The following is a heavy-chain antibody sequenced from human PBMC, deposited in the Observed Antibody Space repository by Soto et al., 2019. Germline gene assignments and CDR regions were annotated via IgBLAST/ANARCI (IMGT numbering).Heavy chain of an antibody. CDR2: IYSGGST. Sequence: EVQLVETGGGLIQPGGSLRLSCAASGFIVSSNYMSWVRQAPGKGLDWVSVIYSGGSTYHRDSVKGRFTTPRDSSKNTLYLQMNNLRAEDTAVYYCVARSNGADYWGQGTLVTVSS. CDR3: VARSNGADY. V-gene: IGHV3-53*02. CDR1: GFIVSSNY. D-gene: IGHD2-8*01. J-gene: IGHJ4*02.